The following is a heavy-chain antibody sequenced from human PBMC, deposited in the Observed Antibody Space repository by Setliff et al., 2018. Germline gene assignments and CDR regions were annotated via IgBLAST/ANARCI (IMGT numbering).Heavy chain of an antibody. J-gene: IGHJ6*03. CDR2: IYIGGTA. CDR3: AREQWLDPPGYYYMDV. CDR1: GGSISSYY. D-gene: IGHD6-19*01. Sequence: SETLSLTCTVSGGSISSYYWSWIRQPAGKGLEWIGHIYIGGTANYNPSLKSRVTMSIDTSKNQFSLKLNSVTAADMAVYYCAREQWLDPPGYYYMDVWAKGTTVTVSS. V-gene: IGHV4-4*07.